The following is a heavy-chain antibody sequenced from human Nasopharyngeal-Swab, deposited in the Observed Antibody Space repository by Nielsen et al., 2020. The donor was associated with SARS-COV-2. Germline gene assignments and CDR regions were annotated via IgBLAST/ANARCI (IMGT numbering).Heavy chain of an antibody. CDR2: ISGSGGST. Sequence: GESLKISCAASGFTFSSYAMSWVRQAPGKGLEWVSTISGSGGSTYYADSVKGRFTISRDNSKNTLYLQMSSLRAEDTAVYYCANRMPTVGATRYYCFDPWGQGTLVTVSS. CDR3: ANRMPTVGATRYYCFDP. CDR1: GFTFSSYA. V-gene: IGHV3-23*01. J-gene: IGHJ5*02. D-gene: IGHD1-26*01.